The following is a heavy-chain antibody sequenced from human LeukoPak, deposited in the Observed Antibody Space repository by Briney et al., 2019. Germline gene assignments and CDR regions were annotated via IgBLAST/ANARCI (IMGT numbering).Heavy chain of an antibody. V-gene: IGHV4-38-2*02. CDR1: GFSISSGYY. D-gene: IGHD4/OR15-4a*01. CDR3: ARVKGRVSCFDP. J-gene: IGHJ5*02. Sequence: SETLSLTCTVSGFSISSGYYWGWIRAPRGKRLEGSGIIYHSVSTYYNPSLKSRVTISGDTSKNQLFLKLNSLTAPDTPVYFWARVKGRVSCFDPWGQRTLFTVSS. CDR2: IYHSVST.